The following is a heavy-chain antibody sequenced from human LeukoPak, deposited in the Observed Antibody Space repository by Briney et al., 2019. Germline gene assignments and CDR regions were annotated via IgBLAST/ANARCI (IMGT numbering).Heavy chain of an antibody. V-gene: IGHV1-69*01. CDR3: ASASRDIGAFYGMDV. J-gene: IGHJ6*02. D-gene: IGHD5-12*01. Sequence: SVKVSCKASGGTFSSYAISWVRQAPGQGLEWMGGIIPILGTANYAQKFQGRVTITADESTSTAYMELSSLRSEDTAVYYCASASRDIGAFYGMDVWGQGTTVTVSS. CDR2: IIPILGTA. CDR1: GGTFSSYA.